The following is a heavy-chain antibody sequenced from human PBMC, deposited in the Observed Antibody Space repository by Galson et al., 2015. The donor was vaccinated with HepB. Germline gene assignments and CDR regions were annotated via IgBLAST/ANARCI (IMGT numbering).Heavy chain of an antibody. V-gene: IGHV1-24*01. CDR1: GYTLTELP. J-gene: IGHJ3*02. CDR2: FDPEDGET. Sequence: SVKVSCKVSGYTLTELPMHWVRQAPGKGLEWMGGFDPEDGETIYAQKFQGRVTMTEDTSTDTAYMELSSLRSEDTAVYYCATHERCCVDAFDIWGQGTMVTVSS. CDR3: ATHERCCVDAFDI. D-gene: IGHD2-21*01.